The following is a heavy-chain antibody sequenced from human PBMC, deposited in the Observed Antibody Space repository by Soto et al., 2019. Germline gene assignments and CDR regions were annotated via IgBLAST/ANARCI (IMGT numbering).Heavy chain of an antibody. CDR3: ATVRWELHDAFDI. Sequence: QVQLQESGPGLVKPSQTLSLTCTVSGGSTSTGGYYWSWIRQHPGRGLEWIGYIYHSGMTYSNPSLQSRVAISIDTSKNQFSLKLSSVTAADTAVYYCATVRWELHDAFDIWGQGTMVSVSS. V-gene: IGHV4-31*03. CDR2: IYHSGMT. J-gene: IGHJ3*02. D-gene: IGHD1-26*01. CDR1: GGSTSTGGYY.